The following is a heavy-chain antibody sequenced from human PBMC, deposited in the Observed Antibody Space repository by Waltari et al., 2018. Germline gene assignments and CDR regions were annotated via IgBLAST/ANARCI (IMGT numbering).Heavy chain of an antibody. CDR2: IYHSGST. D-gene: IGHD2-15*01. Sequence: QVQLQESGPGLVKPSETLSLTCAVSGYSISSGYYWGWIRQPPGKGLEWIGSIYHSGSTYYNPSLKSRVTISVDTSKNQFSLKLSSVTAADTAVYYCAGPAVAATHHWFDPWGQGTLVTVSS. J-gene: IGHJ5*02. CDR1: GYSISSGYY. V-gene: IGHV4-38-2*01. CDR3: AGPAVAATHHWFDP.